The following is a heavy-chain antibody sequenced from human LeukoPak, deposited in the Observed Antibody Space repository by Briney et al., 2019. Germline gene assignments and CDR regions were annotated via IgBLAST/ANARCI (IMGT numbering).Heavy chain of an antibody. Sequence: PGGSLRLSCAASGFTFISYTMSWVRQAPGKGPEWVSCISPSSSTIYYDDSVKGRFTVSRDNSRKMLYLQMNSLRAEDTAVYYCARNTAQSAFDIWGQGTMVTVSS. D-gene: IGHD5-18*01. CDR2: ISPSSSTI. J-gene: IGHJ3*02. CDR3: ARNTAQSAFDI. CDR1: GFTFISYT. V-gene: IGHV3-48*01.